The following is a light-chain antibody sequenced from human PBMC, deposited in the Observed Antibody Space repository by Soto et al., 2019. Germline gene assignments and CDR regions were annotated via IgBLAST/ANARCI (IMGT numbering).Light chain of an antibody. CDR3: QQSYTTPRT. V-gene: IGKV1-39*01. CDR1: HSISTY. J-gene: IGKJ1*01. CDR2: AAS. Sequence: DIQMTQSPSSLSASVGDRVTITCRASHSISTYLNWYQQIPRKAPKLLIYAASSLQSGVPSRFSGSGSGTDFTLTISSLQPEDFATYYCQQSYTTPRTFGQGTKVEIK.